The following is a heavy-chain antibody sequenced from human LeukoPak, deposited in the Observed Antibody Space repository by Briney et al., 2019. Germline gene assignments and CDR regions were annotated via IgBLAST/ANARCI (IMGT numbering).Heavy chain of an antibody. D-gene: IGHD5-18*01. V-gene: IGHV5-10-1*01. CDR1: GYSFTSYW. CDR2: IDPSDSYT. J-gene: IGHJ4*02. CDR3: ARARGYSYGSHGD. Sequence: GESLGISCKGSGYSFTSYWISWVRQMPGKGLEWMGRIDPSDSYTNYSPSFQGHVTISADKSISTAYLQWSSLEASDTAMYYCARARGYSYGSHGDWGQGTLVTVSS.